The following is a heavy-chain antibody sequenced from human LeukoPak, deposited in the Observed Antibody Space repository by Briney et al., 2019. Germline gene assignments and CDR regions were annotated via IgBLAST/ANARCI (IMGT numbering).Heavy chain of an antibody. CDR1: GFTFSRYG. D-gene: IGHD2-2*01. J-gene: IGHJ4*02. CDR3: AKSAYQYQLLWDYFDY. Sequence: SGGSLRLSCAASGFTFSRYGMHWVRQAPGKGLEWVAVISYDGSNKYYEDSVEGRFTISRDNSKNTLHLQMNSLRAEDTAVYYCAKSAYQYQLLWDYFDYWGQGTLVTVS. CDR2: ISYDGSNK. V-gene: IGHV3-30*18.